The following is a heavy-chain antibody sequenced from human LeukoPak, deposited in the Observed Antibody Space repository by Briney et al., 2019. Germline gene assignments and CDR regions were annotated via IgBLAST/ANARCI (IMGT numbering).Heavy chain of an antibody. CDR2: ISGSGGST. Sequence: GGSLRLSCAASGFTFSSYAMSWVRQAPGKGLEWVSAISGSGGSTYYADSVKGRFTISRDNSKNTLYLQMNSLRAEDTAVYYCAKGPLLWFGEFGNFDYWGQGTLVTVSS. CDR1: GFTFSSYA. CDR3: AKGPLLWFGEFGNFDY. D-gene: IGHD3-10*01. J-gene: IGHJ4*02. V-gene: IGHV3-23*01.